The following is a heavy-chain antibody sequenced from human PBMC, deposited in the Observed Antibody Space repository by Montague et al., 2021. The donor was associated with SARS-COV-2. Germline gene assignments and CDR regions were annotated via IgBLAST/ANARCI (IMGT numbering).Heavy chain of an antibody. D-gene: IGHD5-12*01. J-gene: IGHJ4*02. CDR3: ARAHSGRWAHLDN. CDR2: IYTSGTT. V-gene: IGHV4-61*02. Sequence: TLSPTCTVSGCSISSGSYYCCWRRQPAGKGLELIGRIYTSGTTYYRFCLKRRVIIPEDTTKNQSAQKITSVTAEDTAGYYCARAHSGRWAHLDNWGRGTLVTVSS. CDR1: GCSISSGSYY.